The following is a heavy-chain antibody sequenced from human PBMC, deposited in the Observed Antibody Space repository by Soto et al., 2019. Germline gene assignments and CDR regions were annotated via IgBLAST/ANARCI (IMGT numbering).Heavy chain of an antibody. J-gene: IGHJ5*02. CDR3: GRVGKKPVYSSSWYPWFDP. D-gene: IGHD6-13*01. V-gene: IGHV3-53*01. Sequence: GGSLRLSCAASGFTVSSNYMSWVRQAPGKGLEWVSVIYSGGSTYYADSVKGRFTISRDNSKNTLYLQMNSLRAEDTAVYYCGRVGKKPVYSSSWYPWFDPWGQETLVTVPS. CDR2: IYSGGST. CDR1: GFTVSSNY.